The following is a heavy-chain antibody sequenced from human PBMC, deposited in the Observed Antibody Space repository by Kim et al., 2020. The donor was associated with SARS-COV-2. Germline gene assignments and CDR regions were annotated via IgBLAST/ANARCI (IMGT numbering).Heavy chain of an antibody. CDR1: GGSIGAYY. CDR3: AREGLTVTGGYVEF. Sequence: SETLSLTCTVSGGSIGAYYWIWIRQPPGKGLEWIGHIDYSGSANYNPSLKSRLSLSVDTSTDQFSLKLNSVTSADTAVYYCAREGLTVTGGYVEFWGKGT. V-gene: IGHV4-59*01. J-gene: IGHJ6*03. D-gene: IGHD4-17*01. CDR2: IDYSGSA.